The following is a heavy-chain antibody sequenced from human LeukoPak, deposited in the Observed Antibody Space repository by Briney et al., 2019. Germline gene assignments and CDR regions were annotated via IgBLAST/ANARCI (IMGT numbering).Heavy chain of an antibody. V-gene: IGHV1-18*01. CDR1: GYTFTSYG. D-gene: IGHD2-21*02. CDR2: INANNGNT. CDR3: ARESNGGDGFDY. Sequence: GSVKVSCKASGYTFTSYGIRGVRQPPAQGLEWMGWINANNGNTNYSQKLQARVTMTTDTSTSTAYMELRSLKSDDTAVYYCARESNGGDGFDYWGQGTPVTVAS. J-gene: IGHJ4*02.